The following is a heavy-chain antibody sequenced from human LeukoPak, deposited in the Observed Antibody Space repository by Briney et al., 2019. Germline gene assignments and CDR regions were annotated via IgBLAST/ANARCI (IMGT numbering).Heavy chain of an antibody. CDR3: TAGSSSWYPGY. J-gene: IGHJ4*02. V-gene: IGHV1-2*02. CDR1: GYTFTANY. D-gene: IGHD6-13*01. Sequence: ASVKVSCKAPGYTFTANYMHWVRQAPGQGLEWMGRINPNSGGTKYAQKFQGRVTMTRDTTISTAYMELSSLRSDDTAVYYCTAGSSSWYPGYWGQGTLVTVSS. CDR2: INPNSGGT.